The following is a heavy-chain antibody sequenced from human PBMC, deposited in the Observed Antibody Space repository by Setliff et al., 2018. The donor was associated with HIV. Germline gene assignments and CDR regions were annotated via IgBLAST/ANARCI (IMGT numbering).Heavy chain of an antibody. D-gene: IGHD3-10*01. Sequence: PSETLSLTCTVTGGSITTNNYYWGWIRQPPGKGLEWIGYIYTSGSTNYNPSLRSRVTISVDTSKNHFSLRLSSVTAADTAVYYCASLDGSESPYIYYYYMDVWGKGTTVTVSS. V-gene: IGHV4-61*05. CDR2: IYTSGST. CDR1: GGSITTNNYY. CDR3: ASLDGSESPYIYYYYMDV. J-gene: IGHJ6*03.